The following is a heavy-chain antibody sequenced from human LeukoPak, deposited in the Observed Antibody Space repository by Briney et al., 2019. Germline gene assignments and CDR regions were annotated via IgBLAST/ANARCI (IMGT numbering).Heavy chain of an antibody. V-gene: IGHV3-7*01. D-gene: IGHD1-26*01. CDR2: IKGDGSEK. CDR3: AKDTPFGGN. Sequence: GGSLRLSGAASGFTFSTYWMSWVRQAPGKGLEWVANIKGDGSEKNYVGSVKGRFTISRDNAKNSLYLQMNSLRAEDTAVYYCAKDTPFGGNWGQGIPVTVSS. J-gene: IGHJ4*02. CDR1: GFTFSTYW.